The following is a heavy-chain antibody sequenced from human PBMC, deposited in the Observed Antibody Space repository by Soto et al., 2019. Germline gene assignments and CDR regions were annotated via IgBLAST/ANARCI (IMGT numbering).Heavy chain of an antibody. CDR2: ISKNGFP. V-gene: IGHV4-31*03. Sequence: QVQLQESGPGLVKPSQTLSVTCTVSGDSISSGDYYWTWIRQFPGRGLEWIGHISKNGFPYYSQSLNSRLSFTIDMSKNQFSLQMISVTAADAAVYYCARDSPRYCSVGSCDFKDVWGRGTTVTVSS. CDR1: GDSISSGDYY. J-gene: IGHJ6*02. CDR3: ARDSPRYCSVGSCDFKDV. D-gene: IGHD2-15*01.